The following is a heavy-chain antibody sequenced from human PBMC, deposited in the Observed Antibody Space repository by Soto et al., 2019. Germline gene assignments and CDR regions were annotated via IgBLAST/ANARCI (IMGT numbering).Heavy chain of an antibody. CDR3: ARDLAPRGWSYLDL. J-gene: IGHJ4*02. Sequence: QVQLVQSGAEVKKPGSSVKISCKALGGSFSDYAISWVRQAPGQGLEWMGGIIPIFGTPNYGQKFQDRVTFTAHESTNTAYMEQSRLTSEDMAVYYCARDLAPRGWSYLDLLGQGTQVTVSS. V-gene: IGHV1-69*01. CDR2: IIPIFGTP. D-gene: IGHD2-15*01. CDR1: GGSFSDYA.